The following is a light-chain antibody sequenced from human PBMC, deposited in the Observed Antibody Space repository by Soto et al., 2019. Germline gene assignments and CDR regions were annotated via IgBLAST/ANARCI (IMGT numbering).Light chain of an antibody. Sequence: EIVLTQSPGTLSLSPGERATLSCRASQSVSSSYLAWYQQKPGQAPRLLIYGASSRATGIPDRFSGSGSGTDFTLTISRLEPVDLAVYYCQQYGSSPLTFGQGTNLEIK. V-gene: IGKV3-20*01. CDR1: QSVSSSY. J-gene: IGKJ2*01. CDR3: QQYGSSPLT. CDR2: GAS.